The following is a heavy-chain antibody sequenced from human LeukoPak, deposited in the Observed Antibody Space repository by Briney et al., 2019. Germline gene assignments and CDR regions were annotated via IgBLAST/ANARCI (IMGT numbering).Heavy chain of an antibody. CDR3: ARGAVAVRNAFDI. CDR2: TYYSSKWYD. CDR1: GDSVSSNSAA. J-gene: IGHJ3*02. V-gene: IGHV6-1*01. Sequence: SQTLSLTCAISGDSVSSNSAAWNWIRQSPSRGLEWLGRTYYSSKWYDDYAVSVKSRITINPDTSKNQFSLQLNSVTPEDTALYYCARGAVAVRNAFDIWGQGTMVTVSS. D-gene: IGHD6-19*01.